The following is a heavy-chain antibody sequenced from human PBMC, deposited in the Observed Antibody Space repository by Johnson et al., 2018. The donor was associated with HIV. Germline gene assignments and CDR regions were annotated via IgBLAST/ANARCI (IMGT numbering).Heavy chain of an antibody. J-gene: IGHJ3*02. Sequence: QVQLVESGGGVVQPGRSLRLSCAASGFTFSNYAMHWVRQAPGKGLEWVAILPYDGSNKYYADSVKGRFTISRDNSKNTLYLQMSSLRPEDTAVYYCAIGGMWFGGYDAFDIWGQGTMVTVSS. CDR1: GFTFSNYA. CDR3: AIGGMWFGGYDAFDI. V-gene: IGHV3-30-3*01. CDR2: LPYDGSNK. D-gene: IGHD3-10*01.